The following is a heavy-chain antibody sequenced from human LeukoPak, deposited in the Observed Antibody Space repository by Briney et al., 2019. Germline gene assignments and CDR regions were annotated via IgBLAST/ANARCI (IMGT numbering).Heavy chain of an antibody. V-gene: IGHV3-74*01. Sequence: GGSLRLSCAASGFTFSNYWMHWVRRAPGKGLVWVSRIKSDGSSTNYADSVKGRFTISRDNAKNTLYLQMNSLRAEDTAVYYCARDRGSDDWFDPWGQGTLVTVSS. J-gene: IGHJ5*02. D-gene: IGHD6-25*01. CDR2: IKSDGSST. CDR3: ARDRGSDDWFDP. CDR1: GFTFSNYW.